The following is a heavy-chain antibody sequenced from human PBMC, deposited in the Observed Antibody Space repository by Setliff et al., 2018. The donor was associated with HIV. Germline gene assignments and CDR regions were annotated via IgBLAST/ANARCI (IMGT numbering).Heavy chain of an antibody. CDR2: IYHNGST. Sequence: SETLSLTCTVSGGSISVGGYYWGWIRQHPGKGLEWIGYIYHNGSTYYNPSLKSRLIISVDTSKNQFSLKLSSVTAADTAVYYCAKARRVADFDYWGQGTLVTVSS. CDR1: GGSISVGGYY. V-gene: IGHV4-31*03. CDR3: AKARRVADFDY. D-gene: IGHD2-15*01. J-gene: IGHJ4*02.